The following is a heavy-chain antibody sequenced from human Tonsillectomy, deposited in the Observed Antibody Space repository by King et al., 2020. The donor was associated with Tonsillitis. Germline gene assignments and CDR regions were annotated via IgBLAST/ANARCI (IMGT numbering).Heavy chain of an antibody. CDR1: GGSVSSGSYY. J-gene: IGHJ5*02. D-gene: IGHD3-9*01. Sequence: VQLQESGPGLVKPSETLSLTCTVSGGSVSSGSYYWSWIRQPPGKGLEWIGYIYYSGSTNYNPSLKSRVTISLDTSKNQFSLKLSSVTAADTAVYYCAGVYYDILTGYAPQGWLDPWGQGTLVTVSS. CDR2: IYYSGST. CDR3: AGVYYDILTGYAPQGWLDP. V-gene: IGHV4-61*01.